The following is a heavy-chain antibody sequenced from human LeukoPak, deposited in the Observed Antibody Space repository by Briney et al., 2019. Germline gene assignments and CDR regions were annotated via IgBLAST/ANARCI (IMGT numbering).Heavy chain of an antibody. V-gene: IGHV3-53*01. D-gene: IGHD6-13*01. CDR2: IQNGGRT. CDR3: AREGSEYSSSVLGH. CDR1: GLNVSSNY. Sequence: PGRSLRLSCAASGLNVSSNYMSWVRQAPGKGLQWVSVIQNGGRTYYADSVKGRFTISSDSSTNTLYLQMNSLRVDDTAVYYCAREGSEYSSSVLGHWGQGTLVTVSS. J-gene: IGHJ4*02.